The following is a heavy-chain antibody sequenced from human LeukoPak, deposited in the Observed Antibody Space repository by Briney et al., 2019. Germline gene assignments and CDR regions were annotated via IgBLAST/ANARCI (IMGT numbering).Heavy chain of an antibody. V-gene: IGHV4-59*01. CDR2: TYYSGST. J-gene: IGHJ6*02. D-gene: IGHD2-8*01. CDR3: ARDEMGDV. CDR1: GGSISGYY. Sequence: SETLSLTCTDSGGSISGYYWSWIRQPPGKGLEWIGYTYYSGSTYYNPSLKCRVTISVDTSKNQFSLKLNSVTAADTAVYYCARDEMGDVWGQGTTVTVSS.